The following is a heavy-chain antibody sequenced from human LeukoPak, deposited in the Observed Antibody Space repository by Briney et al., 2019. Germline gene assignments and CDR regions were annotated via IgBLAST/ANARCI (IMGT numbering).Heavy chain of an antibody. V-gene: IGHV3-74*01. Sequence: GGSLRLSCAASGFTFRTYWMHWVRQVPGKGLMWVSRINDDGSGIIYADSVRGRFTGSRDNAKNTLYLQMNSLRAEDTAVYYCARRGHYYDSNGYDMGDDAFDMWGQGTMVTVSS. CDR3: ARRGHYYDSNGYDMGDDAFDM. J-gene: IGHJ3*02. D-gene: IGHD3-22*01. CDR2: INDDGSGI. CDR1: GFTFRTYW.